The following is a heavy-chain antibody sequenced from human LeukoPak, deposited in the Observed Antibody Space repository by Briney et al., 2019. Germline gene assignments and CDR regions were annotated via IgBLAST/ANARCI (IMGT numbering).Heavy chain of an antibody. Sequence: GEPLRLSCAASGFTFSSYAMHWVRQAPGKGLEYVSAISYNGGSTYYANSVKGRFTISRDNSKNTLYLQMGSLRTEDMAVYYCARRPYSGTYYVDYWGQGTLVTVSS. CDR3: ARRPYSGTYYVDY. CDR2: ISYNGGST. D-gene: IGHD1-26*01. J-gene: IGHJ4*02. V-gene: IGHV3-64*01. CDR1: GFTFSSYA.